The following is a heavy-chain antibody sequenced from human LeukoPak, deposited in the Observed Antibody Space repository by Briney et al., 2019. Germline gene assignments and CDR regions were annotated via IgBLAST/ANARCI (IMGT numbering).Heavy chain of an antibody. J-gene: IGHJ4*02. D-gene: IGHD3-3*01. Sequence: SVKVSCTASGYTFTMYYIHWVRQAPGQGLEWMGGIIPIFATANYAQRFQGRVTITTDESTSTAYMELSSLRSEDTAVYYCARVIRGDFWSGYYDYWGQGTLVTVSS. CDR2: IIPIFATA. CDR1: GYTFTMYY. CDR3: ARVIRGDFWSGYYDY. V-gene: IGHV1-69*05.